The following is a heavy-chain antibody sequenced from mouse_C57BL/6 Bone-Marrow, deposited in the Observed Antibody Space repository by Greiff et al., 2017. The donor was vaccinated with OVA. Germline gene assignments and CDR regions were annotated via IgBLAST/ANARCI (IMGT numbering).Heavy chain of an antibody. CDR3: AREGLRRAGGLDY. CDR2: INYDGSST. D-gene: IGHD2-4*01. Sequence: EVMLVESEGGLVQPGSSMKLSCTASGFTFSDYYMAWVRQVPEKGLEWVANINYDGSSTYYLDSLKSRFIISRDNAKNILYLQMSRLKSEDTATYYCAREGLRRAGGLDYWGQGTSVTVSS. J-gene: IGHJ4*01. CDR1: GFTFSDYY. V-gene: IGHV5-16*01.